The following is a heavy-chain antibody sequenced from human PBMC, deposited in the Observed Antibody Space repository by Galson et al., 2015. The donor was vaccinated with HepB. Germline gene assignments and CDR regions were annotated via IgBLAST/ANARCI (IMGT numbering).Heavy chain of an antibody. Sequence: ETLSLTCTVSGGSISSSRYYWGWIRQPPGKGLEWIGSIYYSGSTYYNPSLKSRVTISVDTSKNQFSLKLSSVTAADTAVYYCARDSRGGNPLYWGQGTLVTVSS. CDR2: IYYSGST. V-gene: IGHV4-39*07. D-gene: IGHD2-15*01. CDR3: ARDSRGGNPLY. J-gene: IGHJ4*02. CDR1: GGSISSSRYY.